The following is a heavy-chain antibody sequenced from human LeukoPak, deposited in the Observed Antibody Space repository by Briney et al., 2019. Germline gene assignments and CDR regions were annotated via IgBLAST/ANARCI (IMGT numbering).Heavy chain of an antibody. CDR1: GFTFTRHA. CDR2: ISSSSSNI. CDR3: AKDTVGVGAPGPYGMDV. Sequence: GGSLRLSCAASGFTFTRHAMNWVRQAPGNGLEWVSYISSSSSNIHYADSVKGRFTISRDNSKNTLYLQMNSLRAEDTAVYYCAKDTVGVGAPGPYGMDVWGQGTTVTVSS. J-gene: IGHJ6*02. D-gene: IGHD1-26*01. V-gene: IGHV3-23*01.